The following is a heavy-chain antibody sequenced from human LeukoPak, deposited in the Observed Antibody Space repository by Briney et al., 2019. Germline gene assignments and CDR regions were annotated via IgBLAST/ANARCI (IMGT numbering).Heavy chain of an antibody. D-gene: IGHD5-18*01. CDR1: GYSFTSYW. CDR2: IYPGDSDT. Sequence: GESLKISCKGSGYSFTSYWIGWVRQMPGKGLEWMGIIYPGDSDTRYSPSFQGQVTISADKSISTAYLQWSSLKASDTAMYYCARHVMPTGYSYGYKNWGQGTLVTVSS. CDR3: ARHVMPTGYSYGYKN. J-gene: IGHJ4*02. V-gene: IGHV5-51*01.